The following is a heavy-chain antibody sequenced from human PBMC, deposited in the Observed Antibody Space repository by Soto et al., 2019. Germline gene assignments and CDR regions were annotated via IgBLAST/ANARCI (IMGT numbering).Heavy chain of an antibody. CDR1: GYIFSGSV. D-gene: IGHD4-17*01. V-gene: IGHV1-3*01. CDR3: ASEIDATTVTSLDH. J-gene: IGHJ4*02. CDR2: INAGNGNT. Sequence: QVQLVQSGAEVKKPGASVKVSCKASGYIFSGSVMHWVRQAPGQSLEWMGWINAGNGNTKYSQKFQGRVTITRDTSASTGYMELSSLRSEDTAVYYCASEIDATTVTSLDHWGQGTLVTVSS.